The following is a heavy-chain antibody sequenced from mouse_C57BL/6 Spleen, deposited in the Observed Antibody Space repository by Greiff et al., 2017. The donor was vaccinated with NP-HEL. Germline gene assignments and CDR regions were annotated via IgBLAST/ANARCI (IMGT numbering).Heavy chain of an antibody. CDR1: GFTFSDYY. V-gene: IGHV5-16*01. D-gene: IGHD2-1*01. CDR2: INYDGSST. J-gene: IGHJ4*01. CDR3: ARGYSGDAMDY. Sequence: EVKLVESEGGLVQPGSSMKLSCTASGFTFSDYYMAWVRQVPEKGLEWVANINYDGSSTYYLDSLKSRFIISRDNAKNILYLQMSSLKSEDTATYYCARGYSGDAMDYWGQGTSVTVSS.